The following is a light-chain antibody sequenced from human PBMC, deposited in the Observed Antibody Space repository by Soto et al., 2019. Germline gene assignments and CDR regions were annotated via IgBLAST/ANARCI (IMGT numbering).Light chain of an antibody. CDR3: NSYASSNNWV. J-gene: IGLJ3*02. Sequence: QSALTQPASVSGSPGQSITISCTGTSSDVGGYNYVSWYQQHPGKAPKLMIYEVSKRPSGVPDLFSGSKSGNTASLNVSGLQAEYDTYYYCNSYASSNNWVFGGGTKVTVL. CDR1: SSDVGGYNY. CDR2: EVS. V-gene: IGLV2-8*01.